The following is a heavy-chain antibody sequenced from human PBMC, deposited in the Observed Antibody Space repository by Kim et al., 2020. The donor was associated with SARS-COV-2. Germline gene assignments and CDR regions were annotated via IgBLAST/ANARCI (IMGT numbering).Heavy chain of an antibody. CDR1: EFTFSSYW. D-gene: IGHD1-7*01. CDR3: ARGNYHGMDV. Sequence: GGSLRLSCAASEFTFSSYWMHWVRQAPEKGLVWVSRINGDGSSTIYADSVKGRFTIFRDNAENTLYLQMNSLRAEDTAVYYCARGNYHGMDVWGQGTPVT. CDR2: INGDGSST. V-gene: IGHV3-74*01. J-gene: IGHJ6*02.